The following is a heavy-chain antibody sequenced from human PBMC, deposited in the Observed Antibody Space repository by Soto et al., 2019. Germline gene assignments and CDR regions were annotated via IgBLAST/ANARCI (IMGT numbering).Heavy chain of an antibody. CDR1: GFTFSSYA. V-gene: IGHV3-30-3*01. Sequence: PGGSLRLSCAASGFTFSSYAMHWVRQAPGKGLEWVAVISYDGSNKYYADSVKGRFTISRDNSKNTLYLQMNSLRAEDTAVYYCXRDGLTYYYDSSGHLVVWGQGTLVTVSS. CDR3: XRDGLTYYYDSSGHLVV. D-gene: IGHD3-22*01. J-gene: IGHJ4*02. CDR2: ISYDGSNK.